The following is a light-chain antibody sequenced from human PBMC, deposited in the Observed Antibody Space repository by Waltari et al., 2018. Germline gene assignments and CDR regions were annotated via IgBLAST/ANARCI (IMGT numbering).Light chain of an antibody. CDR1: QSVSSN. Sequence: EIVMTQSPATLSVSPGESATLSCRASQSVSSNLAWYQQKPGQAPRLLIYGASTRATGIPARFSGSGSGTEFTLTISSLQSEDFAVYYCQQYNSWPTFGQGTKVEIK. CDR2: GAS. V-gene: IGKV3-15*01. J-gene: IGKJ1*01. CDR3: QQYNSWPT.